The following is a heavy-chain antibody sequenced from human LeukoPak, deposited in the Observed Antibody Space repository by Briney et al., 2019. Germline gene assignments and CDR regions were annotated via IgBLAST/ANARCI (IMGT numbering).Heavy chain of an antibody. Sequence: GGTLRLSCAASGFTFSSYGMHWVRQAPGKGLEWVAVISYDGSNKYYADSVKGRFTISRDNSKNALYLQMNSLRGEDMAVYYCVKRWTGTTIGQQDYWGQGTLVTVSS. CDR1: GFTFSSYG. V-gene: IGHV3-30*18. D-gene: IGHD1-1*01. J-gene: IGHJ4*02. CDR2: ISYDGSNK. CDR3: VKRWTGTTIGQQDY.